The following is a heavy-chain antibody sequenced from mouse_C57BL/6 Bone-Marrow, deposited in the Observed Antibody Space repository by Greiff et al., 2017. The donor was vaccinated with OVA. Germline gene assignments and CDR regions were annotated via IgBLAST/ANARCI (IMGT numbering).Heavy chain of an antibody. CDR2: IDPENGDT. J-gene: IGHJ3*01. Sequence: DQLQQSGAELVRPGASVKLSCTASGFNIKDDYMHWVKQRPEQGLEWIGWIDPENGDTEYASKFQGKATITADTSSNTAYLQLSSLTSEDTAVYYCTDYYGSAWFAYWGQGTLVTVSA. CDR1: GFNIKDDY. V-gene: IGHV14-4*01. D-gene: IGHD1-1*01. CDR3: TDYYGSAWFAY.